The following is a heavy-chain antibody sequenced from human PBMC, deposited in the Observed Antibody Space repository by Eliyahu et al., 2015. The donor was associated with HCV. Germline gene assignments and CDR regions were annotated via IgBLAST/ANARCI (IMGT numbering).Heavy chain of an antibody. Sequence: EVQLLESGGGLVQPGGSLRLSCAAXGFXFNNXAMXWVRQAPGKGLEWXSAXSGXGGKAYYAXSVKGRFTISRDNSKNTLYLQMNSLRAEDTALYFCAKEDSGPYFYFYYGMDVWGQGTTVAVSX. V-gene: IGHV3-23*01. J-gene: IGHJ6*02. D-gene: IGHD2-21*02. CDR1: GFXFNNXA. CDR3: AKEDSGPYFYFYYGMDV. CDR2: XSGXGGKA.